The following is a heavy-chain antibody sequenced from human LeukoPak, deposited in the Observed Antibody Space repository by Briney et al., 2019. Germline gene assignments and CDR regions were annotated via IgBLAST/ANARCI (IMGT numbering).Heavy chain of an antibody. V-gene: IGHV3-23*01. D-gene: IGHD3-9*01. CDR3: AKSAGYYKSNYYYYMDV. Sequence: GGSLRLSCAASGFTFSSYGMSWVRQAPGKGLEWVSAISGSGGSTYYADSVKGRFTISRDNSKNTLYLQMNSLRAEDTAVYYCAKSAGYYKSNYYYYMDVWGKGTTVTISS. CDR1: GFTFSSYG. CDR2: ISGSGGST. J-gene: IGHJ6*03.